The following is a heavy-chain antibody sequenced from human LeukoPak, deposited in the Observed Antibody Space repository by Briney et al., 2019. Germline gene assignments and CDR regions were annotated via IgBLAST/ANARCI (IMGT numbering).Heavy chain of an antibody. D-gene: IGHD3-9*01. CDR1: GYTFTSYG. CDR3: ARDHYDILTGYYAVLTGWFDP. Sequence: ASVKVSCKASGYTFTSYGISWVRQAPGQGLERMGWISAYNGNTNYARKLQGRVTMTTDTSTSTAYMELRSLRSDDTAVYYCARDHYDILTGYYAVLTGWFDPWGQGTLVTVSS. CDR2: ISAYNGNT. V-gene: IGHV1-18*01. J-gene: IGHJ5*02.